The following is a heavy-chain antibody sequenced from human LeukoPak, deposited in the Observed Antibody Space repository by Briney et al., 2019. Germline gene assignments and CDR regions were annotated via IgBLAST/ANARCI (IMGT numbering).Heavy chain of an antibody. CDR1: GDSISSGGYS. Sequence: PSETLSLTCTVSGDSISSGGYSWSWIRQPPGKGLEWIGYIYYSGNTYYNPSLKSRVAMSVDTSKNQFSLKLSSVTAADTAVYYCARDQGVSSGWRSWGQGTLVTVSS. J-gene: IGHJ4*02. V-gene: IGHV4-30-4*07. D-gene: IGHD6-19*01. CDR3: ARDQGVSSGWRS. CDR2: IYYSGNT.